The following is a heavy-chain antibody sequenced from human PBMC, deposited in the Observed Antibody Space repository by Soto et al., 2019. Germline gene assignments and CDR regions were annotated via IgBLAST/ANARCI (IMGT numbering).Heavy chain of an antibody. V-gene: IGHV4-4*07. D-gene: IGHD6-13*01. CDR3: ARQTTYSSSWYDY. J-gene: IGHJ4*02. CDR2: IYSSGST. Sequence: SETLSLTCTVSGGSINNYYWTWIRQPAGKGLEWIGRIYSSGSTNYNSSLKSRVTMSVDTSKNQISLKLTSVTAADTAVYYCARQTTYSSSWYDYWGQGTVVTVSS. CDR1: GGSINNYY.